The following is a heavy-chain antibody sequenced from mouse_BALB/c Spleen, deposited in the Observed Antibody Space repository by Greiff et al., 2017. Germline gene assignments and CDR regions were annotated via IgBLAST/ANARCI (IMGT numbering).Heavy chain of an antibody. V-gene: IGHV5-6-5*01. J-gene: IGHJ2*01. D-gene: IGHD3-1*01. CDR3: ARAGYGVSGDY. CDR1: GFTFSSYA. CDR2: ISSGGST. Sequence: EVKLVESGGGLVKPGGSLKLSCAASGFTFSSYAMSWVRQTPEKRLEWVASISSGGSTYYPDSVKGRFTISRDNARNILYQRMSSLRSEDTAMYFSARAGYGVSGDYCGEGTPLTVSA.